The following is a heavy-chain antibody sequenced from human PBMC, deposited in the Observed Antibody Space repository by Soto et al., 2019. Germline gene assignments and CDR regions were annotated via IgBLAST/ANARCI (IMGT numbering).Heavy chain of an antibody. J-gene: IGHJ4*02. D-gene: IGHD2-2*01. V-gene: IGHV3-74*01. CDR3: ASETAGYCSSTSCYAGDY. CDR2: INSDGSST. Sequence: EVQLVESGGGLVQPGGSLRLSRAASGFTFSSYWMHWVRQAPGKGLVWVSRINSDGSSTSYADSVKGRFTISRDNAKNTLYLQMNSLRAEDTAVYYCASETAGYCSSTSCYAGDYWGQGTLVTVSS. CDR1: GFTFSSYW.